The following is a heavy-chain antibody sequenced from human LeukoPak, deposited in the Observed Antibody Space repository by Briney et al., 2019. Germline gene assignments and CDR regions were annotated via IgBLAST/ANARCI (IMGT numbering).Heavy chain of an antibody. CDR1: GFTFSSYG. Sequence: GGSLRLSCAASGFTFSSYGMHWVRQAPGKGLEWVAVIWYDGSNKYYADSVKGRFTISRDNSKNTLYLQMNGLRAKDTAVYYCAKDGVTGSYNWFDPWGQGTLVTVSS. CDR2: IWYDGSNK. D-gene: IGHD1-20*01. J-gene: IGHJ5*02. V-gene: IGHV3-33*06. CDR3: AKDGVTGSYNWFDP.